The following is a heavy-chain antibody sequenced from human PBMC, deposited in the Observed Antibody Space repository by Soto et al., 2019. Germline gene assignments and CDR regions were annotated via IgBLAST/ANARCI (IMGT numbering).Heavy chain of an antibody. D-gene: IGHD4-17*01. CDR3: ARDSPPTVTRYYYYYGMDV. Sequence: GGSLRLSCAASGFTVSSNYMSWVRQAPGKGLEWVSVIYSGGSTYYADSVKGRFTISRDNSKNTLYLQMNSLRAEDTAVYYCARDSPPTVTRYYYYYGMDVWGQGTTVTVSS. V-gene: IGHV3-53*01. CDR1: GFTVSSNY. CDR2: IYSGGST. J-gene: IGHJ6*02.